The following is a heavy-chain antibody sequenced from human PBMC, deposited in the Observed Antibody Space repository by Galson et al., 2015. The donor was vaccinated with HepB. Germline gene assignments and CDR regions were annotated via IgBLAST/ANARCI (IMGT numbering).Heavy chain of an antibody. D-gene: IGHD4-17*01. CDR3: ARAIPYGDYYYYYAMDV. CDR2: FNSDGGTT. J-gene: IGHJ6*02. CDR1: RFTFSRYW. Sequence: SLRLSCAASRFTFSRYWMHWVRQAPGKGLVWFSRFNSDGGTTGYRASVKGRFTISRDNAKNRLYLQMNSLRAEDTAVYYCARAIPYGDYYYYYAMDVWGQGTTVTVSS. V-gene: IGHV3-74*01.